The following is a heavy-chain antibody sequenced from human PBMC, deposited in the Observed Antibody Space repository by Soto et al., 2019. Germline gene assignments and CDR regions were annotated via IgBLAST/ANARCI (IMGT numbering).Heavy chain of an antibody. J-gene: IGHJ6*02. D-gene: IGHD6-13*01. Sequence: SETLSLTCTVSGGSISSYYWSWIRRPPGKGLEWIGYIYYSGSTNYNPSLKSRVTISVDTSKNQFSLKLSSVTAADTAVYYCARAYSSSWTGIYYYYYGMDVWGQGTTVTVSS. CDR2: IYYSGST. CDR3: ARAYSSSWTGIYYYYYGMDV. V-gene: IGHV4-59*01. CDR1: GGSISSYY.